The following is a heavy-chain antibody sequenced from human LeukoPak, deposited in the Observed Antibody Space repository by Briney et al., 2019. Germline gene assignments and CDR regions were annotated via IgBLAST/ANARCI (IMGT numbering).Heavy chain of an antibody. D-gene: IGHD3-3*01. CDR3: ARRYGFWSGYGNWFDP. CDR2: IYHSGST. Sequence: PSETLSLTCAVSGYSISSGYYWGWIRQPPGKGLEWIGSIYHSGSTYYNPSLKSRVTISVDTSKNQFSLKLSSVTAADTAVYYCARRYGFWSGYGNWFDPWGQGTLLTVSS. CDR1: GYSISSGYY. V-gene: IGHV4-38-2*01. J-gene: IGHJ5*02.